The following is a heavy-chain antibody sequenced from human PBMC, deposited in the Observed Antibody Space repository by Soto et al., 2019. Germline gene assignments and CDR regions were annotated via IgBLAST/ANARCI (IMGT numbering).Heavy chain of an antibody. CDR1: GGSFSGYY. V-gene: IGHV4-34*01. CDR3: ARGQRPQGYSYGNNWFDP. CDR2: INHSGST. J-gene: IGHJ5*02. D-gene: IGHD5-18*01. Sequence: SETLSLTCAVYGGSFSGYYWSWIRQPPGKGLEWIGEINHSGSTNYNPSLKSRVTISVDTSKNQFSLKLSSVTAADTAVYYCARGQRPQGYSYGNNWFDPWGQGTMVTVYS.